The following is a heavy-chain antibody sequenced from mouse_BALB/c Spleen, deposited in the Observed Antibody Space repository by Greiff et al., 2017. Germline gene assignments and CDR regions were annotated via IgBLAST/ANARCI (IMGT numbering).Heavy chain of an antibody. Sequence: EVKLEESGGGLVQPKGSLKLSCAASGFTFNTYAMNWVRQAPGKGFEWVARIRSKSNNYATYYADSVKDRFTISRDDSQSMLYLQMNNLKTEDTAMYYCVRQGDYWGQGTTLTVSS. CDR3: VRQGDY. J-gene: IGHJ2*01. CDR1: GFTFNTYA. V-gene: IGHV10-1*02. CDR2: IRSKSNNYAT.